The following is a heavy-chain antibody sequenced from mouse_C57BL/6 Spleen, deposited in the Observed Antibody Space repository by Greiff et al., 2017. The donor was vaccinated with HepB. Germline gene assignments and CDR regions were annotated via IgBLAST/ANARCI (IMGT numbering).Heavy chain of an antibody. D-gene: IGHD1-1*01. J-gene: IGHJ2*01. V-gene: IGHV2-9-1*01. CDR3: ARKGLRRYDYFDY. CDR2: IWTGGGT. Sequence: VQGVESGPGLVAPSQRLSITCTVSGFSLTSYAISWVRQPPGKGLEWLGVIWTGGGTNYNSALKSRLSISKDNYKSQVFLKMNSLQTDDTARYYCARKGLRRYDYFDYWGQGTTLTVSS. CDR1: GFSLTSYA.